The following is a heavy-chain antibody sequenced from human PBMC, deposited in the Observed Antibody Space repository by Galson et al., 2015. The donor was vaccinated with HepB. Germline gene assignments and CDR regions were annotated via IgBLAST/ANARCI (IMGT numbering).Heavy chain of an antibody. V-gene: IGHV1-18*04. J-gene: IGHJ4*02. Sequence: SVKVSCKASGYTFTSYGISWVRQAPGQGLEWMGWISAYNGNTNYAQKLQGRVTMTTGTSTSTAYMELRSLRSDDTAVYYCARVGRKGYGSGNYYSGYWGQGTLVTVSS. CDR2: ISAYNGNT. D-gene: IGHD3-10*01. CDR3: ARVGRKGYGSGNYYSGY. CDR1: GYTFTSYG.